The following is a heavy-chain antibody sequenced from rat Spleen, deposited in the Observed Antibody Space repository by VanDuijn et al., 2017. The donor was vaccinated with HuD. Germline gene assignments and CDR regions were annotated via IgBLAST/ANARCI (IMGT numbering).Heavy chain of an antibody. CDR2: ISYDGGST. V-gene: IGHV5-7*01. Sequence: EVQLAESGGGLVQPGRSLKLSCAASGFTFSDYYMAWVRQAPTKGLEWVASISYDGGSTYYRDSVKGRFTISRDNTKSTLYLQMDSLGSEDTATYYCARQNWPYYFDYWGQGVMVTVSS. D-gene: IGHD5-1*01. J-gene: IGHJ2*01. CDR3: ARQNWPYYFDY. CDR1: GFTFSDYY.